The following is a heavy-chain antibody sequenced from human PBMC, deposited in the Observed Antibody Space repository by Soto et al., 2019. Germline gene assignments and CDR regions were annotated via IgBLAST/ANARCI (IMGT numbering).Heavy chain of an antibody. J-gene: IGHJ4*02. D-gene: IGHD5-12*01. Sequence: GSLRLSCAASGFTFSSYAMHWVRQAPGKGLEWVAVISYDGSNKYYADSVKGRFTISRDNSKNTLYLQMNSLRAEDTAVYYCAREGDGYNDYWGQGTLVTVSS. V-gene: IGHV3-30-3*01. CDR3: AREGDGYNDY. CDR2: ISYDGSNK. CDR1: GFTFSSYA.